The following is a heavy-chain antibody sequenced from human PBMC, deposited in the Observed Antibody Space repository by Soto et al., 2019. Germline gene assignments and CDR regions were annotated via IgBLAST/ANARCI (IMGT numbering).Heavy chain of an antibody. CDR3: AKYEYHLPQVYYYYGMDV. V-gene: IGHV3-23*01. D-gene: IGHD2-2*01. CDR2: ISGSGGST. J-gene: IGHJ6*02. CDR1: GFTFSSYA. Sequence: EVQLLESGGGLVQPGGSLRLSCAASGFTFSSYAMSWVRQAQGKVLEWVSAISGSGGSTYYADSVKGRFTISRDNSKKTLYVQMNSRRAEDTAVYYCAKYEYHLPQVYYYYGMDVWGQGTTVTVSS.